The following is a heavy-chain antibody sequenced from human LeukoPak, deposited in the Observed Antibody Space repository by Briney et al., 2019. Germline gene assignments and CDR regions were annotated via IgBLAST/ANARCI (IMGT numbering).Heavy chain of an antibody. CDR3: ARGVSSSSVGGY. J-gene: IGHJ4*02. D-gene: IGHD6-13*01. CDR1: GGTFSSYA. V-gene: IGHV1-69*13. CDR2: IIPIFGTA. Sequence: WASVKVSCKASGGTFSSYAISWVRQAPGQGLEWMGGIIPIFGTANYAQKFQGRVTITADESTSTAYMELSSLRSEDTAVYYCARGVSSSSVGGYWGQGTLVTVSS.